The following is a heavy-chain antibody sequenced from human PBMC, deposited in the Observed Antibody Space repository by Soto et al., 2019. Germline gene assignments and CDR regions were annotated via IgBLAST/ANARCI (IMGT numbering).Heavy chain of an antibody. V-gene: IGHV3-11*01. CDR2: ISYSGNAI. J-gene: IGHJ4*02. CDR3: TRRQGDYFDY. CDR1: GFIFSGYS. Sequence: PGGSLRLSCAVSGFIFSGYSMNWIRQAPGKGLEWISHISYSGNAIYYADSVKGRFTISRDNDKNSLYLQMNSLRADDTAIYYCTRRQGDYFDYWGQGAPVTVSS.